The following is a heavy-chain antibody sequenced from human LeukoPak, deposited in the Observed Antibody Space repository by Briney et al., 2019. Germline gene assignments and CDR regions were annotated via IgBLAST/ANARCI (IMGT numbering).Heavy chain of an antibody. CDR2: IKEDGSKT. V-gene: IGHV3-7*01. J-gene: IGHJ4*02. D-gene: IGHD3-22*01. Sequence: GGSLRLSCAASGFRFNTYWMSWVRQAPGKGLEWVADIKEDGSKTYYVDSMKGRFTVSRDNAKNSLYLQMNSLRAEDTAVYYCARNSHAYDSSAVEDYWGQGTLVTVSS. CDR1: GFRFNTYW. CDR3: ARNSHAYDSSAVEDY.